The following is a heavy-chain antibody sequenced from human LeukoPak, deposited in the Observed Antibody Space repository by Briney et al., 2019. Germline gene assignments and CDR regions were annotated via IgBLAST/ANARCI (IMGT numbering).Heavy chain of an antibody. V-gene: IGHV4-31*03. CDR1: GCSIISGDYY. D-gene: IGHD3-16*01. J-gene: IGHJ4*02. CDR3: ARERLWRCLSRSFDY. Sequence: PSQTLSRTCTVSGCSIISGDYYWTWIRQHPGKVLEWIGYIYYSGTTFYNPSLQSRLAISLDRSKNQFSLKLTCVPAADTAVYYCARERLWRCLSRSFDYWGQGALVTVSS. CDR2: IYYSGTT.